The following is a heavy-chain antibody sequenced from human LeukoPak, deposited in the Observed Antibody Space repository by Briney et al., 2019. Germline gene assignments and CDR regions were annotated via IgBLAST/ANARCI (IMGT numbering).Heavy chain of an antibody. CDR1: GYTFTGYY. CDR3: ATTLQAAY. D-gene: IGHD2-15*01. J-gene: IGHJ4*02. V-gene: IGHV1-2*06. CDR2: INPNSGGT. Sequence: ASVKVSCKASGYTFTGYYMHWVRQAPGEGLEWMGRINPNSGGTNYAQKFQGRVTMPRDPSISTASMELTRLRSDDTALYYRATTLQAAYWGQATLATASS.